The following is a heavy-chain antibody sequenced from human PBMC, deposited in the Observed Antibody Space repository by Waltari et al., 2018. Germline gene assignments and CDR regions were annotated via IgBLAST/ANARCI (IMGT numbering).Heavy chain of an antibody. CDR3: ARAFVGSSSPAGAYYYYYMDV. CDR2: IKQDGSEK. CDR1: GFTFSSYW. J-gene: IGHJ6*03. V-gene: IGHV3-7*01. Sequence: EVQLVESGGGLVQPGGSLRLSCAASGFTFSSYWMSWVRQAPGKGLEWVANIKQDGSEKYYVDSVKGRFTISRDNAKNSLYLQMNSLRAEDTAVYYCARAFVGSSSPAGAYYYYYMDVWGKGTTVTISS. D-gene: IGHD6-6*01.